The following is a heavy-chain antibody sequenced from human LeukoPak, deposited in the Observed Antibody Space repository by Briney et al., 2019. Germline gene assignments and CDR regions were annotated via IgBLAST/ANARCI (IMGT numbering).Heavy chain of an antibody. J-gene: IGHJ5*02. CDR2: INPSDYST. D-gene: IGHD3-22*01. CDR1: GYTFTTYY. Sequence: GASVKVSCKASGYTFTTYYIHWVRQAPGQGLEWVGIINPSDYSTSYAQKFQGRVTLTRDTSTSTVYMELSSLRSEDTAVYYCARMAITMIAPGEFDPWGQGTLVTVSS. V-gene: IGHV1-46*01. CDR3: ARMAITMIAPGEFDP.